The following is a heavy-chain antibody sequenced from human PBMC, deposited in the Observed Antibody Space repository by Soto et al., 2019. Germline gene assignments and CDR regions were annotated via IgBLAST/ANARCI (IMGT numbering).Heavy chain of an antibody. J-gene: IGHJ4*02. CDR1: GGSISSSSYY. V-gene: IGHV4-39*01. D-gene: IGHD2-15*01. CDR3: ARHLGYCSGGSCYPTLYYFDY. CDR2: IYYSGST. Sequence: QLQLQESGPGLVKPSETLSLTCTVSGGSISSSSYYWGWIRQPPGKGLEWIGSIYYSGSTYYNPSLKSRVTLSVDTSKNQFSLKLSSVTAADTAVYYCARHLGYCSGGSCYPTLYYFDYWGQGTLVTVSS.